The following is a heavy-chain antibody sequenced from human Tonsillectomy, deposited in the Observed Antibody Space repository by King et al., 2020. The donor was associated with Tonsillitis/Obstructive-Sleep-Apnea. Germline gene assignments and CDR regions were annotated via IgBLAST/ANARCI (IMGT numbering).Heavy chain of an antibody. CDR2: INHSGST. CDR1: GGSFSGYY. J-gene: IGHJ5*02. CDR3: ARSYLSSPLYNWFDP. V-gene: IGHV4-34*01. D-gene: IGHD6-6*01. Sequence: VLLQQWGAGLLKPSETLSLTCAVYGGSFSGYYWSWIRQPPGKGLEWIGEINHSGSTNYNPSLKSRVTISVDTSKNQFSLKLSSVTAADTAVYYCARSYLSSPLYNWFDPWGQGTLVTVSS.